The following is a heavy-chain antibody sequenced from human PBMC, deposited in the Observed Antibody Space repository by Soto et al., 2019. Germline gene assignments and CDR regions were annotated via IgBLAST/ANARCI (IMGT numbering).Heavy chain of an antibody. D-gene: IGHD3-9*01. V-gene: IGHV4-30-4*01. CDR1: GGCMSSGEYY. CDR2: IYYSGST. J-gene: IGHJ4*02. Sequence: NPSETLALTCTVSGGCMSSGEYYGSWIRKPPGKAWEWIGYIYYSGSTYYNPSLKSRVTISVDTSKNQFSLKLSSVTAADTAVYYCARDQRLYDILTGYYTRTDYWGQGTLVTVSS. CDR3: ARDQRLYDILTGYYTRTDY.